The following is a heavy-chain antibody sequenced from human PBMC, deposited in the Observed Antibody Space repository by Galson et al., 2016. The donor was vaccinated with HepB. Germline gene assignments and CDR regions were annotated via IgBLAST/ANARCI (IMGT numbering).Heavy chain of an antibody. CDR3: ARGSGYSYGHIEY. CDR2: IIPIFGTA. J-gene: IGHJ4*02. CDR1: GGTFSSYA. V-gene: IGHV1-69*13. D-gene: IGHD5-18*01. Sequence: SVKVSCKASGGTFSSYAISWVRQAPGLGLEWMGGIIPIFGTANYAQKLQGRVTLTADESTSTAYMELSSLRSEDTAVDYCARGSGYSYGHIEYWGQGTLVTVSS.